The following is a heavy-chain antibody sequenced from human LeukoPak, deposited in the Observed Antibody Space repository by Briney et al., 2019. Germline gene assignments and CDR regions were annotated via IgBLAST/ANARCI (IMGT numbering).Heavy chain of an antibody. J-gene: IGHJ4*02. CDR3: ARAYYSNLLAFDY. D-gene: IGHD4-11*01. CDR1: GFTVSSNY. CDR2: ISSSSSYI. Sequence: GGSLRLSCAASGFTVSSNYMSWVRQAPGKGLEWVSSISSSSSYIYYADSVKGRFTISRDNAKNSLYLQMNSLRAEDTAVYYCARAYYSNLLAFDYWGQGTLVTVSS. V-gene: IGHV3-21*01.